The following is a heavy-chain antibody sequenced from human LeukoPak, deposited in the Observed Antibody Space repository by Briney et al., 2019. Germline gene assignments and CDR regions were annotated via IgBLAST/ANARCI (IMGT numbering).Heavy chain of an antibody. V-gene: IGHV4-34*12. CDR3: TVRPTFMRAFIA. CDR2: TLHSGST. D-gene: IGHD3-16*02. J-gene: IGHJ5*02. CDR1: GDSIRSYY. Sequence: SETLSLTCIVSGDSIRSYYWSWIGQSPGKGLEWIGETLHSGSTNYSPSLKSRVTISLDTSKNQFSLKLSSVTAADTAVYCATVRPTFMRAFIAWGQGTLVTVSS.